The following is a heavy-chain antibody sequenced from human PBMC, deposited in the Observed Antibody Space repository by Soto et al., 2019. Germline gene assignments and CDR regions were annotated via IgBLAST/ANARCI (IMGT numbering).Heavy chain of an antibody. V-gene: IGHV4-39*01. Sequence: SETLSLTCTVSGGSISSSSYYWGWIRQPPGKGLEWIGSIYYSGSTYYNPSLKSRVTISVDTSKNQFSLKLSSVTAADTAVYYCARGASDGYNYYYYYGMDVWGQGTTVTVFS. CDR1: GGSISSSSYY. CDR3: ARGASDGYNYYYYYGMDV. D-gene: IGHD5-12*01. J-gene: IGHJ6*02. CDR2: IYYSGST.